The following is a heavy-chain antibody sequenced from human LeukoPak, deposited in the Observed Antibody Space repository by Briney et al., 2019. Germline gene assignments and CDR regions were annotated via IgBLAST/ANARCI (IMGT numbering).Heavy chain of an antibody. CDR1: VYTFTGYG. CDR3: ARDRPHGDYGGGYGMDV. CDR2: ISPYNGNT. Sequence: ASATVSCKPSVYTFTGYGISGVPQAPRQGVWWMGWISPYNGNTNYAQEPQGRVTMTTDTSTSTAYMELRSLRSDDTAVYYCARDRPHGDYGGGYGMDVWGQGTTVTVSS. D-gene: IGHD4-23*01. V-gene: IGHV1-18*01. J-gene: IGHJ6*02.